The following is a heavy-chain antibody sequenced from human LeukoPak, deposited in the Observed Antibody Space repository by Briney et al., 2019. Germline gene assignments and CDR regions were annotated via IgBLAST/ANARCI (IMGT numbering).Heavy chain of an antibody. D-gene: IGHD1-26*01. CDR2: ISSGSSAK. CDR1: GFTFSTYS. CDR3: ASLSGSGYYFDN. J-gene: IGHJ4*02. Sequence: GGSLRLSCAASGFTFSTYSMYWVRQAPGKGLEWVSYISSGSSAKYYADSVKGRFTISRDNSKNTLYLQMNSLRAEDTAVYYCASLSGSGYYFDNWGQGTLVTVSS. V-gene: IGHV3-48*01.